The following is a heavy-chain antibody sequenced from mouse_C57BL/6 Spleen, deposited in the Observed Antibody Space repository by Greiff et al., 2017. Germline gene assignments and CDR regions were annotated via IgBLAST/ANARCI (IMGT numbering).Heavy chain of an antibody. J-gene: IGHJ1*03. CDR2: IYPGDGDT. CDR1: GYAFSSYW. CDR3: ATYYSNYVWYFDV. D-gene: IGHD2-5*01. Sequence: QVQLQQSGAELVKPGASVKISCKASGYAFSSYWMNWVKQRPGKGLEWIGQIYPGDGDTNYNGKFKGKATLTADKSSSTAYMQLSSLTSEDSAVYFCATYYSNYVWYFDVWGTGTTVTVSS. V-gene: IGHV1-80*01.